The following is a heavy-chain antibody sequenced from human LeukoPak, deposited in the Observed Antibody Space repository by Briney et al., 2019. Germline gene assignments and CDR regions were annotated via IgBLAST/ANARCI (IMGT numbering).Heavy chain of an antibody. Sequence: QPGGSLRLSCAASGFTFSSYWMHWVRQAPGKGLVWVSRINSDGSSTSYADSVKGRFTISRDNAKKSLYLQMNSLRAEDTAVYYCARAKSRYYYDSSGFDYWGQGTLVTVSS. D-gene: IGHD3-22*01. CDR2: INSDGSST. J-gene: IGHJ4*02. V-gene: IGHV3-74*01. CDR3: ARAKSRYYYDSSGFDY. CDR1: GFTFSSYW.